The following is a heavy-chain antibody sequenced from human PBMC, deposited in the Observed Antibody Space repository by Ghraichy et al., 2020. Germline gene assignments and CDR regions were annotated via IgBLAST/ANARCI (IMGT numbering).Heavy chain of an antibody. CDR2: IYYSGST. J-gene: IGHJ6*02. CDR1: GGSISSSSYY. D-gene: IGHD2/OR15-2a*01. CDR3: ARDDNRVGLYYYGMDV. Sequence: SCTVSGGSISSSSYYWGWIRQPPGKGLEWIGSIYYSGSTYYNPSLKSRVTISVDTSKNQFSLKLSSVTAADTAVYYCARDDNRVGLYYYGMDVWGQGTTVTVSS. V-gene: IGHV4-39*07.